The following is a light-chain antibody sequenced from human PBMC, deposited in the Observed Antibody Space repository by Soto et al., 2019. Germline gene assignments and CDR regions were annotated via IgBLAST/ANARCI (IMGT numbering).Light chain of an antibody. CDR3: QQYGSSPRYT. Sequence: EVVLTQSPSTLSLSPGERATLSCRASQSISNNYLAWYQHRPGQAPRLLIYGASKRATGIPDRFSGSGSGPVFPLPISGLEPDDFAVYYCQQYGSSPRYTFGQGTKLEI. CDR1: QSISNNY. CDR2: GAS. J-gene: IGKJ2*01. V-gene: IGKV3-20*01.